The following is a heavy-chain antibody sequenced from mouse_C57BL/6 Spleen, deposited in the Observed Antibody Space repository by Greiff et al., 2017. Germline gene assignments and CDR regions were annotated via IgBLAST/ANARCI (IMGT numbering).Heavy chain of an antibody. CDR2: IDPETGGT. D-gene: IGHD2-14*01. J-gene: IGHJ2*01. Sequence: QVQLQQSGAELVRPGASVTLSCKASGYPFTDYEMPWVKQTPVHGLEWIGAIDPETGGTAYNQKFKGKAILTADKSASTAYMELRSLTSEDSAVYYWTRRGYAEVYYFDYWGQGTTLTVSS. CDR1: GYPFTDYE. V-gene: IGHV1-15*01. CDR3: TRRGYAEVYYFDY.